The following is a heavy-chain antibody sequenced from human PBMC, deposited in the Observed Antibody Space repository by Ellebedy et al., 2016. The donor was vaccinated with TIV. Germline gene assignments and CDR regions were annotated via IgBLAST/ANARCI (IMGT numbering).Heavy chain of an antibody. Sequence: ASVKVSCKASGYTFTGDYMHWVRQAPGQGLEWMGWINPNSGGTNYEQKFQGRVTMTRDTSTSTVYMELSSMRSEDTAVYYCARFYGDYDGMDVWGQGTTVTVSS. CDR2: INPNSGGT. D-gene: IGHD4-17*01. CDR3: ARFYGDYDGMDV. CDR1: GYTFTGDY. V-gene: IGHV1-2*02. J-gene: IGHJ6*02.